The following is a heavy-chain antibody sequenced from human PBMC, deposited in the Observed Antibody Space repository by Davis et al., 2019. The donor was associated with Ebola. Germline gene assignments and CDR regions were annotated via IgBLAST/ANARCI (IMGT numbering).Heavy chain of an antibody. J-gene: IGHJ5*02. Sequence: SETLSLTCAVSGDSISSSNWWSWIRQPPGKGLEWIGEINHSGSTNYNPSLKSRVTISVDTSKNQFSLKLSSVTAADTAVYYCARGHGLTGTTDWFDPWGQGTLVTVSS. D-gene: IGHD1-7*01. CDR1: GDSISSSNW. CDR2: INHSGST. CDR3: ARGHGLTGTTDWFDP. V-gene: IGHV4-4*02.